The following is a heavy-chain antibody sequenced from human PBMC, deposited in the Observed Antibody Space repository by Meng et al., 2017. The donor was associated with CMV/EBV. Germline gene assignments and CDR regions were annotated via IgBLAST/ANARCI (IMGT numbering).Heavy chain of an antibody. CDR1: GFTFSSYS. V-gene: IGHV3-21*01. J-gene: IGHJ5*02. CDR3: ARDSGSYRLGWFDP. D-gene: IGHD1-26*01. Sequence: TGFTFSSYSMNWVRQAPGKGLEWVSSISSSSSYIYYADSVKGRFTISRDNAKNSLYLQMNSLRAEDTAVYYCARDSGSYRLGWFDPWGQGTLVTVSS. CDR2: ISSSSSYI.